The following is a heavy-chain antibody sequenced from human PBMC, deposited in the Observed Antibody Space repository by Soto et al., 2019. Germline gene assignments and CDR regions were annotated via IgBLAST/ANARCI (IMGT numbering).Heavy chain of an antibody. CDR3: ARDEDSSSSYTS. V-gene: IGHV4-31*03. Sequence: TLTLTCTVSGGSISSGGYYWSWIRQHPGKGLEWIGYIYYSGSTYYNPSLKSRVTISVDTSKNQFSLKLSSVTAADTAVYYCARDEDSSSSYTSCGQGALVTVSS. J-gene: IGHJ5*02. CDR1: GGSISSGGYY. CDR2: IYYSGST. D-gene: IGHD2-2*01.